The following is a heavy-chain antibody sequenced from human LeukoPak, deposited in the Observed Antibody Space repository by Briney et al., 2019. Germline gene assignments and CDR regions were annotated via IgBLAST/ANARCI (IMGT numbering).Heavy chain of an antibody. CDR2: ISSSGSTI. CDR1: GFTFSSYE. CDR3: AKSISSRYGDYWFDP. J-gene: IGHJ5*02. D-gene: IGHD4-17*01. Sequence: GGSLRLSCAASGFTFSSYEMNWVRQAPGKGLEWVSYISSSGSTIYYADSVKGRFTISRDKSKNTLYLQMNSLRAEDTAVYYCAKSISSRYGDYWFDPWGQGTLVTVSS. V-gene: IGHV3-48*03.